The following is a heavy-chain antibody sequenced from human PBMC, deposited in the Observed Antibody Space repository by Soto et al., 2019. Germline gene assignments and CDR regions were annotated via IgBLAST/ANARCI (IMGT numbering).Heavy chain of an antibody. D-gene: IGHD3-22*01. J-gene: IGHJ4*02. CDR1: GYTFTSYG. Sequence: QVPLVQSGAEVKKPGPSVKVSCKASGYTFTSYGISWVRQAPGQGLEWMGWISGYNGNTNYAQKLQGRVTMTTDTYTSTAYMELRILRSDDTAVYYCARALPADYYDSSGYYLSYWGQGTLVTVSS. CDR3: ARALPADYYDSSGYYLSY. CDR2: ISGYNGNT. V-gene: IGHV1-18*04.